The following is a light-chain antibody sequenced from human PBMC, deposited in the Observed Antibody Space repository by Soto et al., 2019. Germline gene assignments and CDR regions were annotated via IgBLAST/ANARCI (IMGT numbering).Light chain of an antibody. V-gene: IGKV3-15*01. CDR3: PHYSNGPPT. Sequence: EMVMTQSPATLSVSPGERVTLSCRASESVHSNLAWYQQNPGQGPSLLIYDASTRVTGVPDRFSGSGSGTEFTLSITSLQSEHFGVYYCPHYSNGPPTFGPGTKVEIK. J-gene: IGKJ3*01. CDR2: DAS. CDR1: ESVHSN.